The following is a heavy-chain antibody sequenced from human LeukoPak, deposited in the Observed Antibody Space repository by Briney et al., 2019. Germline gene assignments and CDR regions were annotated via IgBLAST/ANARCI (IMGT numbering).Heavy chain of an antibody. J-gene: IGHJ6*02. CDR2: ISSSGSTI. V-gene: IGHV3-11*01. CDR3: ASWPPARSNYYYGMDV. CDR1: GFTFSDYY. D-gene: IGHD2-15*01. Sequence: GGSLRLSCAASGFTFSDYYMSWIRQAPGKGLEWVSYISSSGSTIYYADSVKGRFTISRDNAKNSLYLQMNSLRAEDTAVYYCASWPPARSNYYYGMDVWGQGTTVTVSS.